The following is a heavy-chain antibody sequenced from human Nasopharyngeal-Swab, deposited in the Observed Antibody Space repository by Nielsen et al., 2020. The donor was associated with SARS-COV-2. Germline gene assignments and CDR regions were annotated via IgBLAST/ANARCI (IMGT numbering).Heavy chain of an antibody. Sequence: WIRQPLGKGLEWIGSIYYSGSTYYNPSLKSRVTISVDTSKNQFSLKLSSVTAADTAVYYCARLVGYCSSTSCYAGVGHYYYYYMDVWGKGTTVTVSS. J-gene: IGHJ6*03. D-gene: IGHD2-2*01. CDR3: ARLVGYCSSTSCYAGVGHYYYYYMDV. CDR2: IYYSGST. V-gene: IGHV4-39*01.